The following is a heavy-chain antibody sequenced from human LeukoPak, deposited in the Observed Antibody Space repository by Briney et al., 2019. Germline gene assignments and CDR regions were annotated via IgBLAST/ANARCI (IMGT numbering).Heavy chain of an antibody. CDR2: INPNSGGT. Sequence: ASVKVSCKASGYTFTGYYMHWVRQAPGQGLEWMGWINPNSGGTNYAQKFQGRVTMTRDTSISTAYMELSRLRSDDTAVYYCATPSPSYCGGDCSSEALYYYYGMDVWGQGTTATVSS. CDR3: ATPSPSYCGGDCSSEALYYYYGMDV. D-gene: IGHD2-21*02. CDR1: GYTFTGYY. J-gene: IGHJ6*02. V-gene: IGHV1-2*02.